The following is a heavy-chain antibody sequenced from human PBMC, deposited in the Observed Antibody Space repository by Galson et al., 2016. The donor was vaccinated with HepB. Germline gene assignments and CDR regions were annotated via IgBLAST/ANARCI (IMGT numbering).Heavy chain of an antibody. J-gene: IGHJ4*02. D-gene: IGHD3-10*01. V-gene: IGHV3-20*04. CDR2: IHWSGDGT. CDR3: ARDSRPGSYYNLVTADY. Sequence: SLRLSCAASGFTFEDYGMSWVRQAPGKGLEWVSGIHWSGDGTGYADSVKGRFTISRDNAKNSVFLQMNSLRAEDTALYFCARDSRPGSYYNLVTADYWGQGALVTVSS. CDR1: GFTFEDYG.